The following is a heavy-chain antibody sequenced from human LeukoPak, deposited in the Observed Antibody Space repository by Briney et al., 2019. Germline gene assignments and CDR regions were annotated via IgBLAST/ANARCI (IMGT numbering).Heavy chain of an antibody. D-gene: IGHD2-15*01. Sequence: SETLSLTCTVSGGSISSSSYYWSWIRQPPGKGLDWIGTIYYGGSTYYNPSLKSRVTISVDTSKNQFSLKLSSVTAADTAVYYCAVQTEASVLPDPAFDIWGQGTMVTVSS. V-gene: IGHV4-39*01. CDR3: AVQTEASVLPDPAFDI. CDR2: IYYGGST. J-gene: IGHJ3*02. CDR1: GGSISSSSYY.